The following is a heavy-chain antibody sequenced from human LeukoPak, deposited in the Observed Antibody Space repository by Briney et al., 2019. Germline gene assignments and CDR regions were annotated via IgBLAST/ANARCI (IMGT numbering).Heavy chain of an antibody. V-gene: IGHV3-11*06. CDR3: ARDHYYGSGSYGY. J-gene: IGHJ4*02. CDR2: ISSSSSYK. CDR1: GFTFSDYY. Sequence: PGGSLRLSCAASGFTFSDYYMSWIRQAPGKGLEWVSYISSSSSYKNYADSVKGRFTISRDNAKNSLYLQMNSLRAEDTAVYYCARDHYYGSGSYGYWGQGTLVTVSS. D-gene: IGHD3-10*01.